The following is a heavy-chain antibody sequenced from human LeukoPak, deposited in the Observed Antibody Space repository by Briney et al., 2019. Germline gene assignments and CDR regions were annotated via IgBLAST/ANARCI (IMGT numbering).Heavy chain of an antibody. V-gene: IGHV3-21*01. Sequence: GGSLRLSCAASGFTFSSYSMNWVRQAPGKGLEWVSSISSSSSYIYYADSVKGRFTISRDNAKNSLYLQMNSLRAEDTAVYCCARGGYSYGYDWFDPWGQGTLVTVSS. J-gene: IGHJ5*02. CDR3: ARGGYSYGYDWFDP. CDR1: GFTFSSYS. D-gene: IGHD5-18*01. CDR2: ISSSSSYI.